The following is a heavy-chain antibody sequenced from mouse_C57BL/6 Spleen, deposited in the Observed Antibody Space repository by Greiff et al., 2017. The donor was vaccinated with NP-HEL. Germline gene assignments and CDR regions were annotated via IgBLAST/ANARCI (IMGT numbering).Heavy chain of an antibody. CDR3: VAYDYEIAMDY. V-gene: IGHV1-7*01. J-gene: IGHJ4*01. Sequence: QVQLQQSGAELAKPGASVKLSCKASGYTFTSYWMHWVKQRPGQGLEWIGYINPSSGYTKYNQKFKDKATLTADKSSSTAYMQLSSLTYEDSAVYYCVAYDYEIAMDYWGQGTSVTVSS. CDR2: INPSSGYT. D-gene: IGHD2-4*01. CDR1: GYTFTSYW.